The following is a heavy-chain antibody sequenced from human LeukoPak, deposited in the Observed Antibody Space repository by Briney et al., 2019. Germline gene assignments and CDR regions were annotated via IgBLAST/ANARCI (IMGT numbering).Heavy chain of an antibody. D-gene: IGHD6-6*01. CDR3: AREAYSSSSGPRGNWFDP. CDR2: MNPNSGNT. J-gene: IGHJ5*02. Sequence: ASVKVSCKASGYIFTNYDFNWVRQATGQGLEWMGWMNPNSGNTGYAQKFQGRVTMTRNTSISTAYMEVSSLRSEDTAVYYCAREAYSSSSGPRGNWFDPWGQGTLVTVSS. V-gene: IGHV1-8*01. CDR1: GYIFTNYD.